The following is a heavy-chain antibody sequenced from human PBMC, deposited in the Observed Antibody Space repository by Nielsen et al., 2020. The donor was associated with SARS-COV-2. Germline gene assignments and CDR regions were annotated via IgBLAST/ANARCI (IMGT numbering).Heavy chain of an antibody. CDR3: ARDEATTIFGVVIAGQDDAFDI. D-gene: IGHD3-3*01. Sequence: WIRQPPGKGLEYVSAISSNGGSTYYADSVKGRFTISRDNAKNSLYLQMNSLRAEDTAVYYCARDEATTIFGVVIAGQDDAFDIWGQGTMVTVSS. CDR2: ISSNGGST. J-gene: IGHJ3*02. V-gene: IGHV3-64*04.